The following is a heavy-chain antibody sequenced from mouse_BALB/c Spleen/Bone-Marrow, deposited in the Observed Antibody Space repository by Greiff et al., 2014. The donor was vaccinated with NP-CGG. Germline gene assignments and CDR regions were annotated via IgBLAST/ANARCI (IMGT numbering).Heavy chain of an antibody. Sequence: EVQLVESGAELVKPGASVKISCKASGYTFTDYNMDWVKLSHGKSLEWIGDINPNYDSTSYNQKFKGKATLTVDKSSSTAYMELRSLTSEDTAVYYCARRDGYDSYFDYWGQGTTLTVSS. J-gene: IGHJ2*01. CDR1: GYTFTDYN. V-gene: IGHV1-18*01. CDR3: ARRDGYDSYFDY. CDR2: INPNYDST. D-gene: IGHD2-2*01.